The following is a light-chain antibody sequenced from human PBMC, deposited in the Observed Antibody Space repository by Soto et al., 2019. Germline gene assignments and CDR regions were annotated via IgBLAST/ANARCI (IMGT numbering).Light chain of an antibody. CDR1: QGVSNY. CDR3: QKYNSAPFT. V-gene: IGKV1-27*01. CDR2: GAN. J-gene: IGKJ3*01. Sequence: DIEMTQSPSSLSASVGDRVTITCRASQGVSNYLAWYQQKPGKVPDLLIYGANTLQSGVPTRFSGSGSGTDSTITISRLQAEDVPTYYCQKYNSAPFTFGPGTKVEIK.